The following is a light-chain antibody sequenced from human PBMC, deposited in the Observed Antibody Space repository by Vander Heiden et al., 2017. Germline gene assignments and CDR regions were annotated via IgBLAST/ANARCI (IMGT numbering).Light chain of an antibody. Sequence: SVLTQPPSASCTPRQPVTISCSASSSYIGSNTVHWSQQLPGPAPKLLIYSNNQRPSGVPDRFSGSKSGTSASLAISGLQSEDEADYYCAAWDDSLNGPVFGGGTKLTVL. CDR3: AAWDDSLNGPV. CDR1: SSYIGSNT. CDR2: SNN. V-gene: IGLV1-44*01. J-gene: IGLJ3*02.